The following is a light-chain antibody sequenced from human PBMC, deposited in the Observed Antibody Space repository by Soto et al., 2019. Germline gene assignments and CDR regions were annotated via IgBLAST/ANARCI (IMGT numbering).Light chain of an antibody. CDR3: AACDDSLSGPGV. V-gene: IGLV1-47*01. CDR1: SSNIGSNY. Sequence: QSVLTQPPSASGTPGQRVTISCSGSSSNIGSNYVYWYQQLPGMAPKLLIYRNSQRPSGVPDRFSGSKSGTSASLAISGLRSEDEADDYCAACDDSLSGPGVFGGGTKLTVL. CDR2: RNS. J-gene: IGLJ2*01.